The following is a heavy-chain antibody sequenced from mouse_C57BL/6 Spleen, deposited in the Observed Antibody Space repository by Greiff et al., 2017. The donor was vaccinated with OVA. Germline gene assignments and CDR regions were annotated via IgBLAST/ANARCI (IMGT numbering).Heavy chain of an antibody. CDR1: GYTFTDYY. D-gene: IGHD1-1*01. CDR3: ARYGSIQYYFDY. Sequence: EVQLQQSGPELVKPGASVKISCKASGYTFTDYYMNWVKQSHGKSLEWIGDINPNNGGTSYNQKFKGKATLTVDKSSSTAYMELRSLTSEDSAVYYCARYGSIQYYFDYWGQGTTLTVSS. CDR2: INPNNGGT. J-gene: IGHJ2*01. V-gene: IGHV1-26*01.